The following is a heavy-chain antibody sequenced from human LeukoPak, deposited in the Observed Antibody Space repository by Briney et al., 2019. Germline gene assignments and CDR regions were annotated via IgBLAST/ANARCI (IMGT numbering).Heavy chain of an antibody. CDR1: GFTFSTHW. CDR2: IYPGESDT. V-gene: IGHV5-51*01. Sequence: GESLKISRKTSGFTFSTHWIAWVRQMPGEGLELMGIIYPGESDTNYSPSFQGQVTISADKSTNTAYLQWSSLKASDTAMYYCARYYFWTGSYFFDYWGQGTLVTVSS. D-gene: IGHD3/OR15-3a*01. CDR3: ARYYFWTGSYFFDY. J-gene: IGHJ4*02.